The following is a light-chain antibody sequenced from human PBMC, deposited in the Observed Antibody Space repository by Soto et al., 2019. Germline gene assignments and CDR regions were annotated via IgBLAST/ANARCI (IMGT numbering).Light chain of an antibody. CDR3: SSYTTSGTPYV. CDR2: EVR. V-gene: IGLV2-14*01. CDR1: SSDIGAYDY. Sequence: QSALTQPASLSGSPGQSITISCTGTSSDIGAYDYVSWFQQHPGKAPKLMISEVRDRPSGVSTRFSGSKSGNTASLTISGLQPEDEADYYCSSYTTSGTPYVFGTGTKLTVL. J-gene: IGLJ1*01.